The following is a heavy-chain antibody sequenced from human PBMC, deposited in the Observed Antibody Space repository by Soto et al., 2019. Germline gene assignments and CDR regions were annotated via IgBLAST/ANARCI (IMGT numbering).Heavy chain of an antibody. D-gene: IGHD3-22*01. V-gene: IGHV3-21*01. CDR2: ISSSSSYI. CDR3: AKDFGEVVSIEAFDV. Sequence: ESGGGLVKPGESLTLSCAASGFTFSSTTINWVRQAPGKGLEWVSSISSSSSYIYYADSVKGRFTISRDNAKNSEFLQMDSLRADDTAVYFCAKDFGEVVSIEAFDVWGQGTLVTVSS. J-gene: IGHJ3*01. CDR1: GFTFSSTT.